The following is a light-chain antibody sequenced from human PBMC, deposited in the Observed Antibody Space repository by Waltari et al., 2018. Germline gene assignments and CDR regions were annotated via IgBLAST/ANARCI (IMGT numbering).Light chain of an antibody. J-gene: IGKJ1*01. CDR2: WAS. Sequence: DIVMTQSPDSLAVSLGERATINCKSSQSVLYSSNNKNYLAWYQQKPGQPPKLLIYWASTRESGVPDRCSGSGSGTDFTLTIGSLQAEDVAVYYCQQYYSTPPTFGQGTKVEIK. V-gene: IGKV4-1*01. CDR1: QSVLYSSNNKNY. CDR3: QQYYSTPPT.